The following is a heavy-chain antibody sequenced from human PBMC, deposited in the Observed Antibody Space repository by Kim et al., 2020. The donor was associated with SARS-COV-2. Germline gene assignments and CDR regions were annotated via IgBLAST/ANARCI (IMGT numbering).Heavy chain of an antibody. D-gene: IGHD5-18*01. CDR3: ARDLHPGYNYGWFYYYYGMDV. J-gene: IGHJ6*02. CDR1: GFTFSSYA. Sequence: GGSLRLSCAASGFTFSSYAMHWVRQAPGKGLEWVAVISYDGSNKYYADSVKGRFTISRDNSKNTLYLQMNSLRAEDTDVYYCARDLHPGYNYGWFYYYYGMDVWGQGTTVTVSS. CDR2: ISYDGSNK. V-gene: IGHV3-30-3*01.